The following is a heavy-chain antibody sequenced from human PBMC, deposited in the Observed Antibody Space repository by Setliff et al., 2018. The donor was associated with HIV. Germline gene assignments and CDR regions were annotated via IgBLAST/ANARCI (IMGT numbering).Heavy chain of an antibody. D-gene: IGHD3-22*01. CDR2: IYHTGRT. Sequence: SETLSLTCSVSGGSIDNNKYYWTWIRQPPGKGLEWTGSIYHTGRTYYNRSLESRLTISIDTSKNQFSLRLTSVTAADTAMYYCASRIYYYDESRVLREEGFVPWGQGTLVTVSS. CDR3: ASRIYYYDESRVLREEGFVP. V-gene: IGHV4-39*01. J-gene: IGHJ5*02. CDR1: GGSIDNNKYY.